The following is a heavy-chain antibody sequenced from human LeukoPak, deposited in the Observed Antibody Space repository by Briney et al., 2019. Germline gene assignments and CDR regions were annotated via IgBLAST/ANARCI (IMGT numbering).Heavy chain of an antibody. Sequence: GGSLRLSCAASGFTFSSYGMHWVRQAPGKGLEWVAFIRYDGSNKYYADSVKRRFTMSRDSAKISLYLHMNSLRVEDTAVYYCARDLSGIAGYTYGRVIDYWGQGGLVTVSS. J-gene: IGHJ4*02. D-gene: IGHD5-18*01. CDR3: ARDLSGIAGYTYGRVIDY. CDR2: IRYDGSNK. V-gene: IGHV3-30*02. CDR1: GFTFSSYG.